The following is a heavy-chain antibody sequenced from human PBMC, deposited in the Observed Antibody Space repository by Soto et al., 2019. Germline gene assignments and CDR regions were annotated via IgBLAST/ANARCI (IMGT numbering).Heavy chain of an antibody. Sequence: SETLSLTCTVSGGSISSGGYYWSWIRQHPGKGLEWIGYIYYSGSTYYNPSLKSRVTISVDTSKNQFSLKLSSVTAADTAVYYCARNYYDSSGYYPLPYYYYYGMDVWGQGTTVTAP. J-gene: IGHJ6*02. CDR3: ARNYYDSSGYYPLPYYYYYGMDV. CDR1: GGSISSGGYY. CDR2: IYYSGST. V-gene: IGHV4-31*03. D-gene: IGHD3-22*01.